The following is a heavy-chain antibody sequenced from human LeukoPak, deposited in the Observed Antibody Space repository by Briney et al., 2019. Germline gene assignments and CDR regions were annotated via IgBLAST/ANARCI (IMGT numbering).Heavy chain of an antibody. V-gene: IGHV3-30*09. CDR2: ISYDGSNK. D-gene: IGHD2-15*01. Sequence: GGSLRLSCAASGFTFSSYAMHWVRQAPGKGLEWVAVISYDGSNKYYADSLEGRFAISRDNSKNTLFLQMNSLRAEDTAVYYCAKADRVASAATLDYWGQGTLVTVSS. CDR3: AKADRVASAATLDY. CDR1: GFTFSSYA. J-gene: IGHJ4*02.